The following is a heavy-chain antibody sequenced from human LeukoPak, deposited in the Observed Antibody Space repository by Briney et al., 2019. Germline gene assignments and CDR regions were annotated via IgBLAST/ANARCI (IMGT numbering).Heavy chain of an antibody. CDR3: AKVDCGDTGCRRFEL. Sequence: SGGSLRLSCAASGFTFSNHAMNWVRQAPGEGLEWVSGITDTGANTYYADSVKGRFTISRDNSKSTLYLYMNSLRADDTAVYYCAKVDCGDTGCRRFELWGRGTQVTVSS. CDR2: ITDTGANT. CDR1: GFTFSNHA. J-gene: IGHJ2*01. V-gene: IGHV3-23*01. D-gene: IGHD2-21*01.